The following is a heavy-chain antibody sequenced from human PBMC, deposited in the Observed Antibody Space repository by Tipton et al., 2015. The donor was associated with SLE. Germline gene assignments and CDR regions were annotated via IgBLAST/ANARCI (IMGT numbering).Heavy chain of an antibody. V-gene: IGHV4-39*07. J-gene: IGHJ5*02. CDR1: GGSISSSSYY. D-gene: IGHD6-6*01. CDR2: IYRSGST. CDR3: AREAIAAQGWFDP. Sequence: TLSLTCTVSGGSISSSSYYWGWIRQPPGKGLEWIGSIYRSGSTYYNPSLKSRVTISVDTSKNQFSLKLSSVTAADTAVYYCAREAIAAQGWFDPWGQGTLVTVSS.